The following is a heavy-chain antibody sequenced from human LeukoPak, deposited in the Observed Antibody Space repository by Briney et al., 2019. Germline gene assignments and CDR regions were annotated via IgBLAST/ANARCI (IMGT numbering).Heavy chain of an antibody. Sequence: ASVKVSCTASGYTFTVYYMHWVRQAPGQGLEWMGGINPNSGGTNYSQKVQVRGTMTRDTSISTAYMELSRLRSDDTAVYYCARAESVVPAAMDWFDPWGQGTLVTVSS. CDR2: INPNSGGT. CDR1: GYTFTVYY. J-gene: IGHJ5*02. CDR3: ARAESVVPAAMDWFDP. V-gene: IGHV1-2*02. D-gene: IGHD2-2*01.